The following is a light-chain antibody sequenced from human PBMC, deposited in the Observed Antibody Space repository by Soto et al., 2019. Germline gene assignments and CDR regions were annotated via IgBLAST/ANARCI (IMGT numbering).Light chain of an antibody. J-gene: IGLJ3*02. Sequence: QSALTQPASVSGSPGQSITISCTGTSSDVGGYNYVSWYQQHPGKAPKLMIYDVSNRPSGVSNRFSGCKSGNTASLTISGLQAEDEADYYCSSYKRSSSPWVFGGGTQLTVL. CDR1: SSDVGGYNY. V-gene: IGLV2-14*01. CDR3: SSYKRSSSPWV. CDR2: DVS.